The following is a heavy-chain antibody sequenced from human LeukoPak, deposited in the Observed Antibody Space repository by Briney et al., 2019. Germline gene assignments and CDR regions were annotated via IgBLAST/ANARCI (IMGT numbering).Heavy chain of an antibody. Sequence: GGSLRLSCAASGFTFSSYWMSWVRQAPGKGLEWVANIKQDGSEKYYVDSVKGRFTISRDNAKNSLYLQMNSLRAEDTAVYYCARDRGSGTAPYYFDYWGQGTLVTVSS. D-gene: IGHD6-19*01. CDR1: GFTFSSYW. CDR3: ARDRGSGTAPYYFDY. V-gene: IGHV3-7*01. CDR2: IKQDGSEK. J-gene: IGHJ4*02.